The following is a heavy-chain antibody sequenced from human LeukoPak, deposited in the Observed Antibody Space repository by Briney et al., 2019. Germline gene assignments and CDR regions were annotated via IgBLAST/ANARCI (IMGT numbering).Heavy chain of an antibody. D-gene: IGHD5-12*01. V-gene: IGHV3-23*01. CDR2: ISGSGGST. J-gene: IGHJ4*02. Sequence: GGSLRLSCAASGFTFSSYAMSWVRQAPGKGLEWVSAISGSGGSTYYADSVKGRFTISRDDSKNTLYLQMNSLRAEDTAVYYCAKVKFGGYAVNWGQGTLVTVSS. CDR3: AKVKFGGYAVN. CDR1: GFTFSSYA.